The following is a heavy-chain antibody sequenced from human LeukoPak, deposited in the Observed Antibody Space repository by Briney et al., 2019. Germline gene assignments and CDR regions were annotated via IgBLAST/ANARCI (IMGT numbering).Heavy chain of an antibody. CDR2: ISGSGGST. Sequence: PGGSLRLSCAASGFTFSSYAMSWVRQAPGKGLEWVSAISGSGGSTYYADSVKGRFTISRDNSKNTLYLQMNSLRAEDTAVYYCAKTPRGYSYGDDHYSDYWGQGTLVTVSS. V-gene: IGHV3-23*01. J-gene: IGHJ4*02. CDR1: GFTFSSYA. CDR3: AKTPRGYSYGDDHYSDY. D-gene: IGHD5-18*01.